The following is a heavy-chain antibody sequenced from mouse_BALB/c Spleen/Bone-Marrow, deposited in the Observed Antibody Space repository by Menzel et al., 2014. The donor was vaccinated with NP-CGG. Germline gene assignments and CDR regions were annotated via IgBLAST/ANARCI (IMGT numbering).Heavy chain of an antibody. Sequence: VQLQQSGPGLVKPSQSLSLTCTVTGYSITSDYAWNWIRQFPGNKLEWMGYISYSGSTSYNPSLKSRISITRDTSKNQFFLQLNSVTTEDTATYSCAREGLPTVVDYFDYWGQGTTLTVSS. V-gene: IGHV3-2*02. CDR3: AREGLPTVVDYFDY. J-gene: IGHJ2*01. D-gene: IGHD1-1*01. CDR2: ISYSGST. CDR1: GYSITSDYA.